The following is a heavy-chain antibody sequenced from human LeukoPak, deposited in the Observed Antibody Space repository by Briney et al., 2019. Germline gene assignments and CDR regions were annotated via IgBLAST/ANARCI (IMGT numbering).Heavy chain of an antibody. CDR2: IYTSGST. Sequence: SETLSLTCTVSGGSISSGSYYWSWIRQPAGKGLEWIGRIYTSGSTNYNPSLKSRVTISVDTSKNQFSLKLSSVTAADTAVYYCARGVISSGYRDAFDIWGQGTMVTVSS. CDR3: ARGVISSGYRDAFDI. J-gene: IGHJ3*02. D-gene: IGHD3-22*01. CDR1: GGSISSGSYY. V-gene: IGHV4-61*02.